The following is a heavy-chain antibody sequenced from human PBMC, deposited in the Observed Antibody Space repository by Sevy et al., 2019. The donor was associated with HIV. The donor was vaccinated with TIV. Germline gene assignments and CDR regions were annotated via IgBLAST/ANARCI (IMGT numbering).Heavy chain of an antibody. D-gene: IGHD2-21*01. CDR2: ISSSSSYI. CDR1: GFTFSSYS. CDR3: ARDFCGGDCYRHFDY. Sequence: GGSLRLSCAASGFTFSSYSMNWVRQAPGKGLEWVSSISSSSSYIYYADSVKGRFTISRDNAKNSLYLQMNSLRAEDTAVYYCARDFCGGDCYRHFDYWGQGTQVTVSS. V-gene: IGHV3-21*01. J-gene: IGHJ4*02.